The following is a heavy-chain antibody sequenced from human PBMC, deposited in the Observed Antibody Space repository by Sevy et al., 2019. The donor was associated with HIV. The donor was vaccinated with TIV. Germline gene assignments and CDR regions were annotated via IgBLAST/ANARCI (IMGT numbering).Heavy chain of an antibody. D-gene: IGHD3-16*02. V-gene: IGHV4-34*01. J-gene: IGHJ4*02. CDR3: ARGTPSRYVWGSYRPTRRFDY. CDR1: GGSFSGYY. CDR2: INHSGST. Sequence: SETLSLTCAVYGGSFSGYYWSWIRQPPGKGLEWIGEINHSGSTNYNPSLKSRVTISVDTSKNQFSLKLSSVTAADTAVYYCARGTPSRYVWGSYRPTRRFDYWGQGTLVTVSS.